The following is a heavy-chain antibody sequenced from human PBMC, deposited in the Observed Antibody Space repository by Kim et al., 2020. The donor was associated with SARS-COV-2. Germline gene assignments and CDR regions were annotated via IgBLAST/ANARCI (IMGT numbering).Heavy chain of an antibody. CDR1: GFTFGDYA. V-gene: IGHV3-49*04. J-gene: IGHJ6*03. D-gene: IGHD3-3*01. CDR2: IRSKAYGGTT. CDR3: TRDNFNEFWSGYYNYYMDV. Sequence: GGSLRLSCTASGFTFGDYAMSWVRQAPGKGLEWVGFIRSKAYGGTTEYAASVKGRFTISRDDSKSIAYLQMNSLKTEDTAVYYCTRDNFNEFWSGYYNYYMDVWGKGTTVTVSS.